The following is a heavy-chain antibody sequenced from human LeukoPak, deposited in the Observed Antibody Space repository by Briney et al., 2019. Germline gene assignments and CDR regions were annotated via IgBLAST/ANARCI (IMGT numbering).Heavy chain of an antibody. J-gene: IGHJ4*02. CDR2: IHPSGST. V-gene: IGHV4-34*01. D-gene: IGHD6-25*01. Sequence: SETLSLTCAIYGGSFSHYYWSWIRQPLGKGLEWVGEIHPSGSTSFNPSLESRVSISKDTSKNQFSLKLTSVTAADTAVYYCSRGSDESKTGDYWGQGTLVTVSS. CDR1: GGSFSHYY. CDR3: SRGSDESKTGDY.